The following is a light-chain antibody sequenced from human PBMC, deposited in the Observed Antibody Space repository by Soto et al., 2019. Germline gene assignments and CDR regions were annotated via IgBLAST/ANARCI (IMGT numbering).Light chain of an antibody. CDR3: QQYNNWPPVT. V-gene: IGKV3-15*01. CDR2: GAF. J-gene: IGKJ4*01. Sequence: EIVMTQSPATLSVSPGERATLSCRASQGVSSNLAWYQQKPGQAPRLLIYGAFTRATGTPARFSGSWSGTEFTLTISSLQSEDFAVYYCQQYNNWPPVTFGGGTKVEIK. CDR1: QGVSSN.